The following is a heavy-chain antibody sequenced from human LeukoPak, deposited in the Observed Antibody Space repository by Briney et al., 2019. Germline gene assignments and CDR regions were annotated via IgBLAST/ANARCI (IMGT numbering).Heavy chain of an antibody. J-gene: IGHJ6*02. CDR3: VRDMDV. CDR1: GLTFSRYW. CDR2: IKEDGSEK. Sequence: GGSLRLSCAASGLTFSRYWMSWVRQAPGKGLGWVANIKEDGSEKYYVDSVKGRFTISRDNAKNSMYLQMNSLRAEDTAVYYCVRDMDVWGQGTTVTVSS. V-gene: IGHV3-7*04.